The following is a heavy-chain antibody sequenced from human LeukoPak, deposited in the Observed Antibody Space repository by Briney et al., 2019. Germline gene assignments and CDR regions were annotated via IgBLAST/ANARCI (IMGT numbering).Heavy chain of an antibody. CDR2: ISYDGSNK. Sequence: PGRSLRLSCAASGFTFSSYAMHWVRQAPGKGLEWVGVISYDGSNKYYADSVKGRFTISRDNSKNTLYLQMNSLRAEDTAVFYCASMDPTRYYFDYWGQGTLVTVSS. CDR1: GFTFSSYA. V-gene: IGHV3-30*01. D-gene: IGHD3-3*01. J-gene: IGHJ4*02. CDR3: ASMDPTRYYFDY.